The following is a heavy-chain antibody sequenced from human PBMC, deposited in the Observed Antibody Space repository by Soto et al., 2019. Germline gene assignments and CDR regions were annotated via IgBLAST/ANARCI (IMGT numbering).Heavy chain of an antibody. Sequence: ASVKVSCKASGYTFTSYGISWVRQAPGQGLEWMGWISAYNGNTNYAQKLQGRVTMTTDTSTSTAYMELRSLRSDDTAVYYCAREGSSTYYYYYGMDVWGQGTKVTVSS. V-gene: IGHV1-18*01. CDR1: GYTFTSYG. CDR3: AREGSSTYYYYYGMDV. D-gene: IGHD1-26*01. CDR2: ISAYNGNT. J-gene: IGHJ6*02.